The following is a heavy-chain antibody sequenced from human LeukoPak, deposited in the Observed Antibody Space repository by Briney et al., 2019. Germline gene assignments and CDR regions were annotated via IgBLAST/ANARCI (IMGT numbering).Heavy chain of an antibody. Sequence: ASVKVSCKASGYTFSGYYMHWVRQAPGQGLEWMGWINPNSGGTNYAQKFQGRVTMTRDTSISTAYMELSSLRSEDTAVYYCAKEAPRPVRGFISVYFDYWGQGTLVTVSS. CDR2: INPNSGGT. CDR1: GYTFSGYY. CDR3: AKEAPRPVRGFISVYFDY. D-gene: IGHD3-10*02. J-gene: IGHJ4*02. V-gene: IGHV1-2*02.